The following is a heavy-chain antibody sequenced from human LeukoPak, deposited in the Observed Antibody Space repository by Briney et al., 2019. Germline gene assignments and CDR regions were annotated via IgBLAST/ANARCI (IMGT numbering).Heavy chain of an antibody. D-gene: IGHD1-26*01. CDR3: ARQGYTVSYYFLDY. J-gene: IGHJ4*02. CDR1: GASVRSYW. CDR2: IYSTGST. Sequence: SETQSLTCDVSGASVRSYWWGWVRQPAGKGLERLGRIYSTGSTRFNPSLKSRLTLSIDTSTNQFSLKLTSVTAADTAVYFCARQGYTVSYYFLDYWSQGTLVTVSS. V-gene: IGHV4-4*07.